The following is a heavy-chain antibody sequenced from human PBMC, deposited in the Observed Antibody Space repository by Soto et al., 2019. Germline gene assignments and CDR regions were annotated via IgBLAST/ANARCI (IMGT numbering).Heavy chain of an antibody. V-gene: IGHV3-NL1*01. CDR2: VSDGGGNV. CDR1: GYTFTSYY. J-gene: IGHJ4*02. D-gene: IGHD3-3*01. CDR3: AKDFERSAFDH. Sequence: SCKASGYTFTSYYMHWVRQSPGRGLEWVSMVSDGGGNVYYADSVKGRFTISRDNYKDIVYLQISSLTSDDTAVYYCAKDFERSAFDHWGQGTPVTVSS.